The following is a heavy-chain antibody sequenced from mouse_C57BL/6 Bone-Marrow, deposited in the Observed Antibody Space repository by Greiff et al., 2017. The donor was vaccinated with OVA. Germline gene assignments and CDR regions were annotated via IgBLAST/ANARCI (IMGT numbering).Heavy chain of an antibody. CDR3: TREGDGYDVDY. J-gene: IGHJ2*01. D-gene: IGHD2-2*01. CDR2: IDPETGGT. V-gene: IGHV1-15*01. Sequence: VQRVESGAELVRPGASVTLSCKASGYTFTDYEMPWVKQTPVHGLEWIGAIDPETGGTAYNQKFKGKAILTADKSSSTAYMELRSLTSEDSAVYYCTREGDGYDVDYWGQGTTLTVSS. CDR1: GYTFTDYE.